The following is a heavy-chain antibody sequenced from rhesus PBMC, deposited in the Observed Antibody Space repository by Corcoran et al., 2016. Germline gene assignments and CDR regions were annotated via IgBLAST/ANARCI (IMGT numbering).Heavy chain of an antibody. CDR3: AKLKDTGY. CDR2: INSGGGST. V-gene: IGHV3S5*01. J-gene: IGHJ4*01. D-gene: IGHD2-33*01. Sequence: EVQLVETGGGLVQPGGSLNLSWAASGFPFSSYGMSWVRQAPGKGLEWVSAINSGGGSTYYADSVKGRFTISRDNSKNTLSLQMNSLRAEDTAVYYCAKLKDTGYWGQGVLVTVSS. CDR1: GFPFSSYG.